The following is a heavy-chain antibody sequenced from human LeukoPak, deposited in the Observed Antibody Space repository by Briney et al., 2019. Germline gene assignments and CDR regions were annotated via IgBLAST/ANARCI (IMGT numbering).Heavy chain of an antibody. Sequence: ASVKVSCKASGYPFVSYVIHWVRQAPGQRLEWMGWINPDNGNAEYSQKFQGRVTITRGPSATTAYMELSSLRSEDMAVYYCAKDRGGTGDFDYWGQGTLVTVSS. D-gene: IGHD3-10*01. CDR2: INPDNGNA. CDR3: AKDRGGTGDFDY. J-gene: IGHJ4*02. CDR1: GYPFVSYV. V-gene: IGHV1-3*01.